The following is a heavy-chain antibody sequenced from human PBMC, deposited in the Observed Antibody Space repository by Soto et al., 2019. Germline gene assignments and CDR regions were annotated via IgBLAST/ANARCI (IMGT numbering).Heavy chain of an antibody. V-gene: IGHV3-30*18. D-gene: IGHD6-19*01. CDR1: VFTFISYG. CDR2: ISYDGSNK. Sequence: HPGWSLRLSCASSVFTFISYGMHWVRQAPGKGLEWVAVISYDGSNKYYADSVKGRFTISRDNSKNTLYLQMNNLRAEDTAVYYCAKDHQAYSSTSPSELRYYYYGMDVWGQGTTVTVSS. J-gene: IGHJ6*02. CDR3: AKDHQAYSSTSPSELRYYYYGMDV.